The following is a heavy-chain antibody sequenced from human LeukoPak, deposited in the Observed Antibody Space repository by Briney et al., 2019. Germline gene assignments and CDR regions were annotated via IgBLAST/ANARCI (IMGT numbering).Heavy chain of an antibody. V-gene: IGHV3-21*01. D-gene: IGHD4-23*01. CDR3: SKSRPTLPGKPYYHYYYMGV. CDR2: ISSSSSYI. CDR1: GFTFSSYS. Sequence: GGSLRLSCAASGFTFSSYSMNWVRQAPGKGLEWVSSISSSSSYIYYADSVKGRFTISRDNAKNSLYLQMNSLRAEDTAVYYFSKSRPTLPGKPYYHYYYMGVWGKGTTVTVSS. J-gene: IGHJ6*03.